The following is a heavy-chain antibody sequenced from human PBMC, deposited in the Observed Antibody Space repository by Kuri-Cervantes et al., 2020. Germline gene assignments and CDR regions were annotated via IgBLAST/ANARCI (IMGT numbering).Heavy chain of an antibody. Sequence: SLKISCAASGFTFDDYAMHWVRQAPGKGLEWVSGISWNSGSIGYADSVKGRFTISRDNAKNSLYLQMNSLRAEDTALYYCAGTSMVRGVIRSHYYYYGMDVWGQGTTVTVSS. V-gene: IGHV3-9*01. D-gene: IGHD3-10*01. J-gene: IGHJ6*02. CDR1: GFTFDDYA. CDR2: ISWNSGSI. CDR3: AGTSMVRGVIRSHYYYYGMDV.